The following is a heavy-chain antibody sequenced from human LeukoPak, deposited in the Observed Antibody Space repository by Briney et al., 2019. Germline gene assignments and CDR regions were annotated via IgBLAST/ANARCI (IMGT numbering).Heavy chain of an antibody. CDR2: ISYDGSNK. CDR1: GFTFSSYA. Sequence: PGRSLRLSCAASGFTFSSYAMHWVRQAPGKGLEWVAVISYDGSNKYYADSVKGRFTISRDNSKNTLYLQMNSLRAEDTAVYFCARAASSSSDYWGQGTLVTVSS. D-gene: IGHD6-6*01. J-gene: IGHJ4*02. CDR3: ARAASSSSDY. V-gene: IGHV3-30-3*01.